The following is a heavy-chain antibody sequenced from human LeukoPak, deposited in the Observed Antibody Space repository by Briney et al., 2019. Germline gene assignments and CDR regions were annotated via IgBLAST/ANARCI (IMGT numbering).Heavy chain of an antibody. D-gene: IGHD2-21*02. V-gene: IGHV4-39*01. CDR2: IYYSGST. J-gene: IGHJ4*02. Sequence: SETLSLTCTVSGGSISSSSYYWGWIRQPPGKGLEWIGSIYYSGSTYYNPSLKSRVTISVDTSKNQFSLKLSSVTAADTAVYYCAVTASIDYWSQGTLVTVSS. CDR1: GGSISSSSYY. CDR3: AVTASIDY.